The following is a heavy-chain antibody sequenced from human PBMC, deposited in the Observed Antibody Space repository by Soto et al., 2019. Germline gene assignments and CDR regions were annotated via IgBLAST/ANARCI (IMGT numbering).Heavy chain of an antibody. CDR3: ARDAGLYGSGSYYNSWFDP. J-gene: IGHJ5*02. V-gene: IGHV3-74*01. D-gene: IGHD3-10*01. Sequence: GGSLRLSCAASGFTFSSYWMHWVRQAPGKGLVWVSRINSDGSSTSYADSVKGRFTISRDNAKNTLCLQMNSLRAEDTAVYYCARDAGLYGSGSYYNSWFDPWGQGTLVTVSS. CDR2: INSDGSST. CDR1: GFTFSSYW.